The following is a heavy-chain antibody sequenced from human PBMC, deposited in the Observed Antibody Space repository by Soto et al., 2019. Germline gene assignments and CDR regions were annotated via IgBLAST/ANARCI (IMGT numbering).Heavy chain of an antibody. J-gene: IGHJ6*02. CDR2: ISYDGSNK. Sequence: GGSLRLSCAASGFTFSSYGMHWVRQAPGKGLEWVAVISYDGSNKYYADSVKGRFTISRDNSKNTLYLQMDSLRAEDTAVYYCAKGHSSSSYYYYYGMDVWGQGTTVTVSS. D-gene: IGHD6-6*01. CDR3: AKGHSSSSYYYYYGMDV. V-gene: IGHV3-30*18. CDR1: GFTFSSYG.